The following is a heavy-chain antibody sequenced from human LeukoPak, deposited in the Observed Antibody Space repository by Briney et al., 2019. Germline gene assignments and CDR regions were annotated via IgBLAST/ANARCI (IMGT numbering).Heavy chain of an antibody. CDR3: TSRPAGSTWYGVFDY. Sequence: SETLSLTCTVSGGSITSHYWSWIRQPPGKGLEWIGYIFNGGITNYNPSLKSRVTMSLDTSRDQFSPRLSSVTAADTAIYYCTSRPAGSTWYGVFDYWSQGTLVTVSS. CDR1: GGSITSHY. CDR2: IFNGGIT. V-gene: IGHV4-59*11. J-gene: IGHJ4*02. D-gene: IGHD6-13*01.